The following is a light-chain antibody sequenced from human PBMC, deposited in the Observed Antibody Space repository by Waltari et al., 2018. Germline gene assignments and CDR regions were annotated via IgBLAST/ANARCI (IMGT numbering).Light chain of an antibody. J-gene: IGKJ1*01. CDR1: QNVNSN. CDR2: GAS. V-gene: IGKV3-15*01. CDR3: QQHNDWPPWT. Sequence: EIIMTQSPATLSLSLGERATLSCRASQNVNSNLAWYQQKPGQAPRLLIYGASIRATGIPARFSGSGSGTQFTLTINSLQSEDSAVYFCQQHNDWPPWTFGQGTKVELK.